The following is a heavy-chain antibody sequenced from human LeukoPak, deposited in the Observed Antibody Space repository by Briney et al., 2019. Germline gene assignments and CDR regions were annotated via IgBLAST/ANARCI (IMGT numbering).Heavy chain of an antibody. CDR1: GFTVSDNY. Sequence: GGSLRLSCAASGFTVSDNYMSWVRQAPGTGLEWVSVIYTGNTTYYADSVKGRFTISRDNSKNTLYLQMNSLRAEDTAVYYCAKLDRSGWYCIDNWGQGTLVTVSS. D-gene: IGHD6-19*01. CDR3: AKLDRSGWYCIDN. V-gene: IGHV3-53*01. J-gene: IGHJ4*02. CDR2: IYTGNTT.